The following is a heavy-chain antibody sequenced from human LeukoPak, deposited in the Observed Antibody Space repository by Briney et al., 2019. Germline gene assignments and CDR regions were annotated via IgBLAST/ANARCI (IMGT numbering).Heavy chain of an antibody. J-gene: IGHJ4*02. Sequence: ASVKVSCKASGYTFTDYYMHWVRQAPGQGLAWMGWINPNSGGTNYAQKFQGRVTMTRDTSISTAYMELSRLRSDDTAVYYCARASYYYDSSGYPGYYFDYWGQGTLVTVSS. CDR3: ARASYYYDSSGYPGYYFDY. CDR1: GYTFTDYY. CDR2: INPNSGGT. D-gene: IGHD3-22*01. V-gene: IGHV1-2*02.